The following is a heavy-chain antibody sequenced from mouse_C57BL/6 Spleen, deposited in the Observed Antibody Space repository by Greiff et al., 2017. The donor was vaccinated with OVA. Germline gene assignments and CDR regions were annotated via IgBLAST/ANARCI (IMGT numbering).Heavy chain of an antibody. CDR3: ARDRGGYYGSSGYFDV. Sequence: EVMLVESEGGLVQPGSSMKLSCTASGFTFSDYYMAWVRQVPEKGLEWVANINYDGSSTYYLDSLKSRFIISRDNAKNILYLQMSSLKSEDTATYYCARDRGGYYGSSGYFDVWGTGTTVTVSS. D-gene: IGHD1-1*01. CDR2: INYDGSST. J-gene: IGHJ1*03. V-gene: IGHV5-16*01. CDR1: GFTFSDYY.